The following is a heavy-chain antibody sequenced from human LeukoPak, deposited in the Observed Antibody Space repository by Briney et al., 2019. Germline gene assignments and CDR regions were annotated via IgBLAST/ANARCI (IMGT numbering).Heavy chain of an antibody. CDR1: GFTFSDYY. Sequence: GGSLRLSCAASGFTFSDYYMSWIRQAPGKGLEWVSYIGGSGATIYYADSVKGRFTISRDNAKNSLYLQMNSLRAEDTALYYCAKDQTYDILTGYFCDYWGQGTLVTVSS. V-gene: IGHV3-11*01. CDR3: AKDQTYDILTGYFCDY. J-gene: IGHJ4*02. CDR2: IGGSGATI. D-gene: IGHD3-9*01.